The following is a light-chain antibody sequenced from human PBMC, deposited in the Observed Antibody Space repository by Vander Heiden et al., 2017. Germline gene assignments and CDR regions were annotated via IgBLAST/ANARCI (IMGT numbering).Light chain of an antibody. Sequence: QSALTQPPSVSVSPGQSVTISSTETSSDVGSYNRVSWYQQPPGTAPKLMIYEVSNRPSGVPDRFSGSKSGNTASLTISGLQAEDEADYYCNSYTSSSTLVFGGGTKLTVL. CDR3: NSYTSSSTLV. V-gene: IGLV2-18*02. CDR1: SSDVGSYNR. J-gene: IGLJ2*01. CDR2: EVS.